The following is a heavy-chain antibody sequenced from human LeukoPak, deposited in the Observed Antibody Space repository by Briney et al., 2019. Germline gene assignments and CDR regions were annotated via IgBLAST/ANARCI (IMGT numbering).Heavy chain of an antibody. D-gene: IGHD6-13*01. CDR1: GFTFSDYY. CDR3: AREVAAGYYFDY. J-gene: IGHJ4*02. CDR2: ISYDGSNK. Sequence: GGSLRLSCAASGFTFSDYYMSWIRQAPGKGLEWVAVISYDGSNKYYADSVKGRFTISRDNSKNTLYLQMNSLRAEDTAVYYCAREVAAGYYFDYWGQGTLVTVSS. V-gene: IGHV3-30-3*01.